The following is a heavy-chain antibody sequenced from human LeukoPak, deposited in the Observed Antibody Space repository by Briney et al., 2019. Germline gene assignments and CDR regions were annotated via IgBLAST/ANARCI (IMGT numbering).Heavy chain of an antibody. D-gene: IGHD2-21*01. Sequence: ASVKVSCKASGYTFSGYYMHWVRQAPGQGLEWMGWINPKSGGTNEAQKFHDRVTMTRDTSIRTAYMEVSRLRSDDTAVYYCARGGDFTYWFDPWGQGTLVTVSS. V-gene: IGHV1-2*02. CDR3: ARGGDFTYWFDP. CDR2: INPKSGGT. J-gene: IGHJ5*02. CDR1: GYTFSGYY.